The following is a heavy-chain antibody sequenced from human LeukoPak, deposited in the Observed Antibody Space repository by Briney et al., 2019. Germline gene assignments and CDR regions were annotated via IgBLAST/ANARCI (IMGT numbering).Heavy chain of an antibody. D-gene: IGHD3-22*01. J-gene: IGHJ2*01. V-gene: IGHV3-21*01. Sequence: GGSLRLSCAASGFTFSSYSMNWVRQAPGKGLEWVSSISSGSRYIYYAESVKGRLTISRDNAKNSLYLQMNSLRAEDTAVYYCAKVEYYYDSSGYEWYFDLWGRGTLVTVSS. CDR1: GFTFSSYS. CDR3: AKVEYYYDSSGYEWYFDL. CDR2: ISSGSRYI.